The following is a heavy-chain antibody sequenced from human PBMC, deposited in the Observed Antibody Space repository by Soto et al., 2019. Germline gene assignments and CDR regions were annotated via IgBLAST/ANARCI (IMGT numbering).Heavy chain of an antibody. CDR1: GFIFSGYG. J-gene: IGHJ4*02. CDR3: ARGVKAVASGYYFDH. V-gene: IGHV3-33*01. Sequence: QVELVVSGGGVGQPGRSLRLSCAASGFIFSGYGMHWVRQAPGKGLEWVAVIWYDGNNKYYSDSVKGRFTISRDNSKNTLYLQMNSLRAEDTALYYCARGVKAVASGYYFDHWGQGTLVTVSS. CDR2: IWYDGNNK. D-gene: IGHD6-19*01.